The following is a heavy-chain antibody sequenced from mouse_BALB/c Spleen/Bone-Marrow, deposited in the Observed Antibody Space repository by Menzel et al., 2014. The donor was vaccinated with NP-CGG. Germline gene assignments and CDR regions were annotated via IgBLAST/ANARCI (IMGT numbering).Heavy chain of an antibody. CDR2: IRLKSHNYAT. CDR3: TTGFAY. Sequence: EVKVVESGGGLVQPGGSMKLSCVASGFTFSNYWMNWVRQSPEKGLEWVAEIRLKSHNYATRYAESVKGRFTISRDDSKSSVYLQMNNLGAEDTGIYYCTTGFAYWGQGTLVTVSA. J-gene: IGHJ3*01. V-gene: IGHV6-6*02. CDR1: GFTFSNYW.